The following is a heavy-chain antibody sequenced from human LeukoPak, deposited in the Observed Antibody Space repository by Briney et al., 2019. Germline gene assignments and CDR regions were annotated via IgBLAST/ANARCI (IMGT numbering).Heavy chain of an antibody. D-gene: IGHD1-26*01. CDR1: GFTFSSYS. Sequence: GGSLRLSCAASGFTFSSYSMNWVRQAPGKGLEWVSAISGSGGSTYYADSVKGRFTISRDNSKNTLYLQMNSLRAEDTAVYYCAKDTFRRPYSGSQSHWGQGTLVTVSS. CDR2: ISGSGGST. V-gene: IGHV3-23*01. CDR3: AKDTFRRPYSGSQSH. J-gene: IGHJ4*02.